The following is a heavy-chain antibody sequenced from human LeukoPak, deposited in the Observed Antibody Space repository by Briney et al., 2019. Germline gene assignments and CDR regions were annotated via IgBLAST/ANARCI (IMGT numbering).Heavy chain of an antibody. CDR3: AREKEQWLGFDP. CDR1: GFTFSSYS. CDR2: ISSSGSYI. V-gene: IGHV3-21*01. Sequence: PGGSLRLSCAAPGFTFSSYSMNWVRQAPGKGLEWVSSISSSGSYIYYADSVKGRFTISRDNAKNSLYLQMNSLRAEDTAVYYCAREKEQWLGFDPWGQGTLVTVSS. J-gene: IGHJ5*02. D-gene: IGHD6-19*01.